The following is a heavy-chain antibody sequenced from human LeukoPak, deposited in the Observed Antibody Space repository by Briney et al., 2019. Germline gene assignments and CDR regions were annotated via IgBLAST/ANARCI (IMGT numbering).Heavy chain of an antibody. Sequence: GGSLRLSCAASGFTFSSYWMHWVRQAPGKWLVWVSRITSDGSSTSYADSVKGRFTISRDNAKNTLYLQMNSLRAEDTAVYYCARDPDDYVFLNWFDPWGQGTLVTVSS. V-gene: IGHV3-74*01. CDR2: ITSDGSST. CDR1: GFTFSSYW. CDR3: ARDPDDYVFLNWFDP. D-gene: IGHD3-16*01. J-gene: IGHJ5*02.